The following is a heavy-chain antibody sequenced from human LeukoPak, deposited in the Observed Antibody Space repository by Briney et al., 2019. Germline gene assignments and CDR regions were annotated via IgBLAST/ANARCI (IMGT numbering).Heavy chain of an antibody. D-gene: IGHD6-6*01. Sequence: PSETLSFTCTVSGGSITSYYCNWIRQPPGKGLEWIGYSYYSGSAIYSPSLKSRATISLDTSKNQFSLKLSSVTAADTAVYYCASASIAARVNWFDPWGQGTLVTVSS. CDR3: ASASIAARVNWFDP. CDR2: SYYSGSA. V-gene: IGHV4-59*08. J-gene: IGHJ5*02. CDR1: GGSITSYY.